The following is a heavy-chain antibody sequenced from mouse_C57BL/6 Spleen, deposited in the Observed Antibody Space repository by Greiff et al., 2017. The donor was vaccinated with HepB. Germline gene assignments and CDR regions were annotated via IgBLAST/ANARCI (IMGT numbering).Heavy chain of an antibody. Sequence: EVQLQQSGPELVKPGASVKIPCKASGYTFTDYNMDWVKQSHGKSLEWIGDINPNNGGTIYNQKFKGKATLTVDKSSSTAYMELRSLTSEDTAVYYCARSSYDGYYFPFAYWGQGTLVTVSA. CDR2: INPNNGGT. CDR3: ARSSYDGYYFPFAY. V-gene: IGHV1-18*01. CDR1: GYTFTDYN. D-gene: IGHD2-3*01. J-gene: IGHJ3*01.